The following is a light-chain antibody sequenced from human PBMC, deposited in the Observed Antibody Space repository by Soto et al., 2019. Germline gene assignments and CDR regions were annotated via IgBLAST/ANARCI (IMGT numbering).Light chain of an antibody. V-gene: IGKV1-27*01. CDR2: AAS. Sequence: DIQMTQSPSSLSASVGDRVTVTCRASQGISNFLAWYQQKPGRVPTLLIYAASALVSGVPSRFSGSGSGTDFTLTISSLQPEDVASYYCQNYHSAPFTFGPGTKVDIK. J-gene: IGKJ3*01. CDR1: QGISNF. CDR3: QNYHSAPFT.